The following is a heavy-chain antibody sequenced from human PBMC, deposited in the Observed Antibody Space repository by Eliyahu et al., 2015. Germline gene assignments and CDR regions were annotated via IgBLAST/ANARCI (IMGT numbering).Heavy chain of an antibody. J-gene: IGHJ4*02. D-gene: IGHD6-6*01. CDR2: IIPTFAVA. V-gene: IGHV1-69*01. Sequence: IHWMRQAPGQGLEWVGGIIPTFAVAHYAQKFQGRVTITADESTVTAYLELRSLRSEDTAIYYCTTYGSSSGEDYFDSWGQGNLVTVSS. CDR3: TTYGSSSGEDYFDS.